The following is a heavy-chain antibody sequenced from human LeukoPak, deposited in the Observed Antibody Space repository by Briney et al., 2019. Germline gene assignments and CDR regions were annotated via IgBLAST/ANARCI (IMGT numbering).Heavy chain of an antibody. D-gene: IGHD3-3*01. J-gene: IGHJ4*02. Sequence: KHGESLKISCKGSGYSFTSYWIGWVRQMPGKGLEWMGIIYPGDSDTRYSPSFRGQVTISADKSISTAYLQWSSLKASDTAMYYCARHALLGDTYYDFWSGYYTGYYFDYWGQGTLVTASS. V-gene: IGHV5-51*01. CDR1: GYSFTSYW. CDR3: ARHALLGDTYYDFWSGYYTGYYFDY. CDR2: IYPGDSDT.